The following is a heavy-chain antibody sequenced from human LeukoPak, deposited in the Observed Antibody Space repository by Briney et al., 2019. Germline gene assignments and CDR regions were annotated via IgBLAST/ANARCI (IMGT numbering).Heavy chain of an antibody. J-gene: IGHJ4*02. Sequence: PGGSLRLSCLASGFTFSSYAMNWVRHAPGKRLEWVASIIGSGVDTYHAASVKGRFTVSRDNSKNTVYLQMGSLRDEDTAVYYCAKGILGCCAGVRCYPFDTWGQGTLATVSS. D-gene: IGHD2-8*02. CDR2: IIGSGVDT. V-gene: IGHV3-23*01. CDR1: GFTFSSYA. CDR3: AKGILGCCAGVRCYPFDT.